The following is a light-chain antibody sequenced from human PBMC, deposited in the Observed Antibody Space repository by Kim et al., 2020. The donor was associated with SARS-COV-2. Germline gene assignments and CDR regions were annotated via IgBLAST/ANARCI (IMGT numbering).Light chain of an antibody. J-gene: IGKJ2*01. V-gene: IGKV3-15*01. CDR1: HGVSSN. Sequence: VLPQSPSPLSVSPGETAILSCRASHGVSSNLAWYQQKPGQAPRLLIFGASTRASSIPDRFSGSGSGTEFTLTISTLQSEDFAIYYCQHYNYWPYAFGQGTKLE. CDR2: GAS. CDR3: QHYNYWPYA.